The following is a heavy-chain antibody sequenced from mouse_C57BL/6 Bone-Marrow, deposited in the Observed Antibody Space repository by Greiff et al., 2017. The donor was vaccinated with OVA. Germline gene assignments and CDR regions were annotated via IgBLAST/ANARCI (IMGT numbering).Heavy chain of an antibody. Sequence: QVQLQQPGAELVMPGASVKLSCKASGYTFTSYWMHWVKQRPGQGLEWIGEIDPSDSYTNYNQKFKGKSTLTVDKSSSTAYMQLSSLTSEDSAVYYYARRREPYYYAMDYWGQGTSVTVSS. CDR3: ARRREPYYYAMDY. CDR1: GYTFTSYW. V-gene: IGHV1-69*01. CDR2: IDPSDSYT. J-gene: IGHJ4*01.